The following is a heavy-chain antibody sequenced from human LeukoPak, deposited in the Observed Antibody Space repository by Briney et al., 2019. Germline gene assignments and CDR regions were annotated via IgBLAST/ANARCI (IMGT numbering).Heavy chain of an antibody. CDR1: GFTFSSYG. D-gene: IGHD1-1*01. Sequence: PGGSLRHSCAASGFTFSSYGMHWVRQAPGKGLEWVAVIWYDGSNKYYADSVKGRFTISRDNSKNTLYLQMNSLRAEDTAVYYCARVGDWYDSYYFDYWGQGTLVTVSS. J-gene: IGHJ4*02. CDR2: IWYDGSNK. CDR3: ARVGDWYDSYYFDY. V-gene: IGHV3-33*01.